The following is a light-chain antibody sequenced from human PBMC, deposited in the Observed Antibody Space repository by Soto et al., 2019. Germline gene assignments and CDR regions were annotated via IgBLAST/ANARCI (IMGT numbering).Light chain of an antibody. Sequence: IQMTQTPSSLSASLGDRGTIRCRVRESISPYLDWYRQKPGKAPELLICDGSSLQSVVPSRFSGSGSRTDFTLAISNLQPEDVSSYYCQQSYSSPNTCGQGIKMEI. V-gene: IGKV1-39*01. CDR2: DGS. J-gene: IGKJ2*01. CDR3: QQSYSSPNT. CDR1: ESISPY.